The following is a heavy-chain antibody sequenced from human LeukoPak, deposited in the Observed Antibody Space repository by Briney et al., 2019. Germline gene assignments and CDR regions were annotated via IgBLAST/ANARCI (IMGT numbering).Heavy chain of an antibody. V-gene: IGHV3-48*03. CDR2: ISSSGSTI. Sequence: GGSLRLSCAASGFTFSSYEMNWVRQAPGKGLEWVSYISSSGSTIYYADSVKGRFTISRDNAKNSLYLQMNSLRAEDTAVYYCTRGQAASFDYWGQGTLVTVSS. CDR3: TRGQAASFDY. J-gene: IGHJ4*02. D-gene: IGHD2-15*01. CDR1: GFTFSSYE.